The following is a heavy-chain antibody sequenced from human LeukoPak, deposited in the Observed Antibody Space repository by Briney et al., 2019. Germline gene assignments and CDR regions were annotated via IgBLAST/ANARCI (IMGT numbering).Heavy chain of an antibody. CDR1: GFTFSNYW. Sequence: PGGSLRLSCAASGFTFSNYWMHWVRQAPGKGLVWVSLINDDGSSTVYADSVKGRFTISRDNAKNTLYLQMNSLRAEDTAVYYCAKMSDGSGYFVLSNWGQGTLVTVSS. CDR2: INDDGSST. V-gene: IGHV3-74*01. J-gene: IGHJ4*02. D-gene: IGHD3-22*01. CDR3: AKMSDGSGYFVLSN.